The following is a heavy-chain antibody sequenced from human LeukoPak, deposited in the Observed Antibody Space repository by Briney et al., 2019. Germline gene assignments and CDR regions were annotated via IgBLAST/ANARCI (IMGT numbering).Heavy chain of an antibody. CDR2: ISGSGGST. CDR3: ARDMYYGSGTPMQYGMDV. D-gene: IGHD3-10*01. Sequence: TGGSLRLSCAASGFTFSSYAMSWVRQAPGKGLEWVSAISGSGGSTYYADSVKGRFTLSRDNAKKSLYLQMSSLRAEDSAVYYCARDMYYGSGTPMQYGMDVWGQGTTVTVSS. V-gene: IGHV3-23*01. J-gene: IGHJ6*02. CDR1: GFTFSSYA.